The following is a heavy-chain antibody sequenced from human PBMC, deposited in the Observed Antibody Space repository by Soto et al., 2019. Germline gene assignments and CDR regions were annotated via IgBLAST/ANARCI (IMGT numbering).Heavy chain of an antibody. V-gene: IGHV3-33*01. Sequence: GGSLRLSCAASGFTFSSYGMHWVRQAPGKGLEWVAVIWYDGSNKYYADSVKGRFTISRDNSKNTLYLQMNSLRAEDTAVYYCARDKSILYGSGRNDDAFDIWGQGTMVTVSS. CDR2: IWYDGSNK. CDR1: GFTFSSYG. CDR3: ARDKSILYGSGRNDDAFDI. D-gene: IGHD3-10*01. J-gene: IGHJ3*02.